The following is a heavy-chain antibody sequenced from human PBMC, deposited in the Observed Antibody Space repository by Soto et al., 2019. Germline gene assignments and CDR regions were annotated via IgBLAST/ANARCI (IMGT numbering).Heavy chain of an antibody. CDR1: GFTVSSNY. J-gene: IGHJ4*02. Sequence: EVRLVESGGGLVQPGGSLRLSCAASGFTVSSNYMTWVRQAPGKGLEWVSLVYSGGATHYAASVKGRFTISTHSSQNTLFLQMHSLRTEDTATYYCVRGRYGSAIHWGQGTKVTVSS. CDR2: VYSGGAT. V-gene: IGHV3-53*04. D-gene: IGHD3-10*01. CDR3: VRGRYGSAIH.